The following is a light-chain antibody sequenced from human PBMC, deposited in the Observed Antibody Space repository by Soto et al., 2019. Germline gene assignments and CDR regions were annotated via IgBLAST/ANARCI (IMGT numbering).Light chain of an antibody. J-gene: IGLJ2*01. V-gene: IGLV3-1*01. CDR1: KLGDKY. CDR3: QAWDSSTHVV. Sequence: SYELTQPPSVSVSPGQTASITCSGDKLGDKYASWYQQKPGQSPVMVIYEASKRPSGIPERFSGSNSGNTATLTISDTQAMDEADYYCQAWDSSTHVVFGGGTKLTVL. CDR2: EAS.